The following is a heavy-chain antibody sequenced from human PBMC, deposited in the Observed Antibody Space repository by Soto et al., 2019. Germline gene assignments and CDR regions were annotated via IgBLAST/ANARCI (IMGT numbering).Heavy chain of an antibody. CDR1: GYTFTSYD. CDR2: MNPNSGNT. J-gene: IGHJ3*02. Sequence: ASVKGSCKASGYTFTSYDINWVRPAPGQGLEWMGWMNPNSGNTGYAQKFQGRVTMTRNTSISTAYMELSSLRSEDTAVYYCATAVTIFGVVASYDAFDIWGQGTLVTVSS. D-gene: IGHD3-3*01. CDR3: ATAVTIFGVVASYDAFDI. V-gene: IGHV1-8*01.